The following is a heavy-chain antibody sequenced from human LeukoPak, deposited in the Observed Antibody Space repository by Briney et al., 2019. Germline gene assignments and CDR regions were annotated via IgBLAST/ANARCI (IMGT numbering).Heavy chain of an antibody. J-gene: IGHJ4*02. CDR1: GFTFSSYW. CDR2: IKQDGSEK. CDR3: ARDLPQVPAANNDY. D-gene: IGHD2-2*01. Sequence: PGGSLRLSCAASGFTFSSYWMSWVRQAPGKGLEWVANIKQDGSEKYYVDSVKGRFTISRDNAKNSLYLQMNSLRAEDTAVYYCARDLPQVPAANNDYWGQGTLVTVSS. V-gene: IGHV3-7*01.